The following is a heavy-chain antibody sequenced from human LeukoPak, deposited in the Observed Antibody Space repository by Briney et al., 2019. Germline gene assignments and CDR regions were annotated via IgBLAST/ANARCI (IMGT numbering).Heavy chain of an antibody. V-gene: IGHV4-34*01. J-gene: IGHJ4*02. Sequence: SETLSLTCAVSGGSFSGYYWSWSRQPPGKGLEWIGEINHSGSTNYNPSLKSRVTISADTSKNQFSLKLSSVTAADTAVYYCARGGNSGYVWWGQGTLVIVSS. D-gene: IGHD5-12*01. CDR3: ARGGNSGYVW. CDR2: INHSGST. CDR1: GGSFSGYY.